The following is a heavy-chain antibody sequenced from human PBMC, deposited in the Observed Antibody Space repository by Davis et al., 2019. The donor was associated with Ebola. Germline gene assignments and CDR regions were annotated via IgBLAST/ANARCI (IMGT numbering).Heavy chain of an antibody. CDR3: ARRQRYCSEGSCNNWFDP. CDR1: GGSFSGYY. V-gene: IGHV4-34*01. D-gene: IGHD2-15*01. J-gene: IGHJ5*02. CDR2: INQSGST. Sequence: GSLRLSCAVYGGSFSGYYWSWIRQPPGKGLEWIGTINQSGSTNYNPSLKSRVTTSVDSSKNQFSLKLRSVTAADTAIYYCARRQRYCSEGSCNNWFDPWDQGTLVTVSS.